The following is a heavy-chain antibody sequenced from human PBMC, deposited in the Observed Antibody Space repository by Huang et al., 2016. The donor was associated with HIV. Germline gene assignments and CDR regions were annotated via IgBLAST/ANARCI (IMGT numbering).Heavy chain of an antibody. Sequence: QVQLVESGGGVVQPGRSLRLSCTASGFSFSSYGMHWVRQARGEGVEWGAVVSFDGSTKYAADSVKGRFTISRDNSKNTLYLQMNSLTVEDTAVYYCAKDKYLMSTILAYYFDCWGQGTLVTVSS. V-gene: IGHV3-30*18. CDR2: VSFDGSTK. CDR1: GFSFSSYG. CDR3: AKDKYLMSTILAYYFDC. D-gene: IGHD3-3*01. J-gene: IGHJ4*02.